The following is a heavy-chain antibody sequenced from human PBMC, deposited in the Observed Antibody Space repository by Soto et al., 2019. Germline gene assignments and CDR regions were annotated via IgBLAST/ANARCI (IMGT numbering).Heavy chain of an antibody. CDR2: INHSGST. CDR1: GGSFSGYY. J-gene: IGHJ4*02. V-gene: IGHV4-34*01. D-gene: IGHD3-16*02. CDR3: ARFEVTFGGVIVTDY. Sequence: SETLSLTCAVYGGSFSGYYWSWIRQPPGKGLEWIGEINHSGSTNYNPSLKSRVTISVDTSKNQFSLKLSSVTAADTAVYYCARFEVTFGGVIVTDYWGQGTLVTVSS.